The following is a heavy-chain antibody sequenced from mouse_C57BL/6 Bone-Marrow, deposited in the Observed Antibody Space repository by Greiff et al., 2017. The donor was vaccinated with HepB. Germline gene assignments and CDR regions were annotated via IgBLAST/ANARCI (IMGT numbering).Heavy chain of an antibody. CDR1: GYAFSSSW. D-gene: IGHD1-1*01. J-gene: IGHJ2*01. V-gene: IGHV1-82*01. Sequence: QVQLQQSGPELVKPGASVKISCKASGYAFSSSWMNWVKQRPGKGLEWIGRIYPGDGDTNYNGKFKGKATLTADKSSSTAHMQLSSLTSEDSAVYFCARIYYGSSDFDYWGQGTTLTVSS. CDR3: ARIYYGSSDFDY. CDR2: IYPGDGDT.